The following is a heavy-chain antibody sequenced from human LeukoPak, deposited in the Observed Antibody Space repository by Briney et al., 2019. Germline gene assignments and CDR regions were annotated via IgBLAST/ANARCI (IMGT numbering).Heavy chain of an antibody. D-gene: IGHD6-19*01. J-gene: IGHJ4*02. Sequence: GASVKVSCKASGGTFSSYAISWVRQAPGQGLEWMGRIIPILGIANYAQKFQGRVTITADKSTSTAYMELSSLRSEDTAVYYCARDLGLAGSDDYWGQGTLVTVSS. CDR2: IIPILGIA. CDR3: ARDLGLAGSDDY. CDR1: GGTFSSYA. V-gene: IGHV1-69*04.